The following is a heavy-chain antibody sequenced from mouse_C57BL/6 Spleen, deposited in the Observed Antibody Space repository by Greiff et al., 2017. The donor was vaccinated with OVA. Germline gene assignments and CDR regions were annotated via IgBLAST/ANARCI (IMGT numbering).Heavy chain of an antibody. D-gene: IGHD1-1*01. J-gene: IGHJ2*01. CDR3: ARSGEYGHFDY. CDR2: IYPGGGYT. V-gene: IGHV1-63*01. Sequence: QVQLQQSGAELVRPGTSVKMSCKASGYTFTNYWIGWVKQRPGHGLEWIGDIYPGGGYTNYNEKFKGKATMTADKSSSTANMQFSSLTSEDSAIYYCARSGEYGHFDYWGQGTTLTVSS. CDR1: GYTFTNYW.